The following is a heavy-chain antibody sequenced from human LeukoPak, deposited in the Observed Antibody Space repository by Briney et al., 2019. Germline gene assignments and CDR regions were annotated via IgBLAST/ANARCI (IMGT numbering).Heavy chain of an antibody. CDR3: ARAIRGDLAGDY. CDR1: GYTFTSYA. CDR2: INAGNGNT. D-gene: IGHD2-21*02. Sequence: EASVKVSCKASGYTFTSYAMHWVRQAPGQRLEWMGWINAGNGNTKYSQKFQGRVTITRDTSASTAYMELSSLRSEDTAVYYCARAIRGDLAGDYWGQGTLVTVSS. J-gene: IGHJ4*02. V-gene: IGHV1-3*01.